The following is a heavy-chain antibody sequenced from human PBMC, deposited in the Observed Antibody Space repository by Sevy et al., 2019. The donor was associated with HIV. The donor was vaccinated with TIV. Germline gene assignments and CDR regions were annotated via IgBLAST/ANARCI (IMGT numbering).Heavy chain of an antibody. CDR3: VRDRYYDSSGQDAFDI. J-gene: IGHJ3*02. CDR2: ISNDGRSS. V-gene: IGHV3-74*01. CDR1: GFTFSTYW. D-gene: IGHD3-22*01. Sequence: GGSLRLSCGASGFTFSTYWMHWVRQVPGKGLMWVSRISNDGRSSRYADSMKGRFTISRDNAKNSLSLQMNSLRAEDTAVYYCVRDRYYDSSGQDAFDIWGQGTMVTVSS.